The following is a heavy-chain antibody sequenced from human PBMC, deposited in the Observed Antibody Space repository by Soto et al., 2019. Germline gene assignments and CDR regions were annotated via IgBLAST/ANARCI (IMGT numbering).Heavy chain of an antibody. V-gene: IGHV3-30*18. Sequence: QVQLVESGGGVVQPGRSLRLSCAASGFTFSDSGMHWVRQAPGKGLEWVAVISYDGSKKNYADSVKGRFTISRDNSKNTLYLQMNSLRAEDTAMYYCAKDRVLDTRQEGVSTVTWFDPWGQGALVTVSS. J-gene: IGHJ5*02. D-gene: IGHD4-17*01. CDR3: AKDRVLDTRQEGVSTVTWFDP. CDR1: GFTFSDSG. CDR2: ISYDGSKK.